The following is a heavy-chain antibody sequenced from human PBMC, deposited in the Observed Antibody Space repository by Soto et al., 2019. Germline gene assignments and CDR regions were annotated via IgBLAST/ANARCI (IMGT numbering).Heavy chain of an antibody. D-gene: IGHD6-19*01. CDR1: NGSISTNGHY. V-gene: IGHV4-31*03. CDR3: AREQWGFDS. J-gene: IGHJ4*02. Sequence: QVQLQESGPELVKSSQTLSLTCTVSNGSISTNGHYWTWIRQRPGKGLEWIAYISYTGNSYYNPSLKSRLTISIDTSKNQFSLTLRSVTAADTAVYYCAREQWGFDSWGQGTLVTVSS. CDR2: ISYTGNS.